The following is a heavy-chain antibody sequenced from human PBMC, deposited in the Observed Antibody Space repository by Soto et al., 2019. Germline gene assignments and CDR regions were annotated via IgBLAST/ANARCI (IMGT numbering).Heavy chain of an antibody. CDR1: GGTFSSYA. Sequence: GASVKVSCKASGGTFSSYAISWVRQAPGQGLEWMGGIIPIFGTANYAQKFQGRVAITADESTSTAYMELSSLRSEDTAVYYCARDKGIVVVVAATTATYYYGMDVWGQGTTVTVSS. V-gene: IGHV1-69*13. CDR3: ARDKGIVVVVAATTATYYYGMDV. D-gene: IGHD2-15*01. J-gene: IGHJ6*02. CDR2: IIPIFGTA.